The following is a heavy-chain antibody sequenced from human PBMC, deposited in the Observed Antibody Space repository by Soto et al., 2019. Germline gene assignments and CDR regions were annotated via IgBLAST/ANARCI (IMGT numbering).Heavy chain of an antibody. CDR1: GFTFSSYT. V-gene: IGHV3-30-3*01. J-gene: IGHJ4*02. Sequence: QVQLVESGGGVVQPGRSLRLSCAASGFTFSSYTMHWVRQAPGKGLEWVAVISYDENNKYYADSVKGRFTISRDNSKNTLYLQMNSLRGEDTAVYYCARDPYSSGWLGYWGQGTLVTGSS. D-gene: IGHD6-19*01. CDR3: ARDPYSSGWLGY. CDR2: ISYDENNK.